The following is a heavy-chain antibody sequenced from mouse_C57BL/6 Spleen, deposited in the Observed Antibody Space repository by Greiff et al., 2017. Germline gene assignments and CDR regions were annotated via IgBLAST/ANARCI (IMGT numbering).Heavy chain of an antibody. J-gene: IGHJ2*01. D-gene: IGHD1-1*01. CDR1: GYSFTGYY. CDR2: INPSTGGT. CDR3: ARDGSSRSFDY. V-gene: IGHV1-42*01. Sequence: EVQRVESGPELVKPGASVKISCKASGYSFTGYYMNWVKQSPEKSLEWIGEINPSTGGTTYNQKFKAKATLTVDKSSSTAYMQLKSLTSEDSAVYYCARDGSSRSFDYWGQGTTLTVSS.